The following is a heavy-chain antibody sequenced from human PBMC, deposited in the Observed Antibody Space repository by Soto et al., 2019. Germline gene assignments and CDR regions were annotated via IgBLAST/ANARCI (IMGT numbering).Heavy chain of an antibody. D-gene: IGHD4-17*01. CDR3: ARVLTGTYGMDV. V-gene: IGHV1-69*01. CDR1: GGTLDSYS. Sequence: PVEVSWEASGGTLDSYSMSWVRQAPGQGLEWMGGIIPIFGTANYAQKFQGRVTITADESTSTAYMELSSLRSEDTAVYYCARVLTGTYGMDVWGQGTTVTVSS. CDR2: IIPIFGTA. J-gene: IGHJ6*02.